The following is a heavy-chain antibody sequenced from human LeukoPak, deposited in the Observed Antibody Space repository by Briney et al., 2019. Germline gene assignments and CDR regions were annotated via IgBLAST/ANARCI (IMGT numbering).Heavy chain of an antibody. Sequence: GGSLRLSCAASGFSFDDYAMHWVRQAPGKGLEWVAVISYDGSNKYYADSVKGRFTISRDNSKNTLYLQMNSLRAEDTAVYYCAGRSEDNDYWGQGILVTVSS. CDR2: ISYDGSNK. CDR3: AGRSEDNDY. CDR1: GFSFDDYA. V-gene: IGHV3-30-3*01. J-gene: IGHJ4*02.